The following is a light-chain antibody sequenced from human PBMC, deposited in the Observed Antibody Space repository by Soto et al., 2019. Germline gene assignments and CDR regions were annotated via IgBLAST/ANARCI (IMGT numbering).Light chain of an antibody. CDR2: EVT. CDR3: SSYAGSNNVG. J-gene: IGLJ2*01. CDR1: SSDIGGYDF. V-gene: IGLV2-8*01. Sequence: QSVLTQPPSASGSPGQSVTISCTGSSSDIGGYDFVSWYQQHPGKAPKLMIFEVTKRPSGVPDRFSGSKSGNTASLTVSGLQAXDXADYYCSSYAGSNNVGFGGGTKLTVL.